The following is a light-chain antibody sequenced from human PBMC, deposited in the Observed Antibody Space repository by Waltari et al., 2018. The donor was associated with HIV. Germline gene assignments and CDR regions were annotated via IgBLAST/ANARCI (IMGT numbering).Light chain of an antibody. J-gene: IGKJ2*01. CDR1: ENINHW. Sequence: DIQMTQSPSILSASVGDKVILTCRASENINHWVAWYQLQPQRAPKLLIHSASLLEAAALPRFSGSGSGTEFTLTIDSLEPLDFATYYCHIYNTTFGHGT. CDR2: SAS. CDR3: HIYNTT. V-gene: IGKV1-5*03.